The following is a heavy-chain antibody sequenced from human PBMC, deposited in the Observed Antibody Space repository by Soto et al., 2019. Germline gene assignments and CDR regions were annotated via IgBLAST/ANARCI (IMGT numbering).Heavy chain of an antibody. CDR3: AKDVEGGSLFRGAFDY. D-gene: IGHD1-26*01. V-gene: IGHV3-23*01. CDR2: ISASGGAT. Sequence: EVELLESGGGLVQPGGSLRLSCVASRFTFTSYAMSWVRQAPGKGLEWVAAISASGGATIHADSVKGRLTISRDNSKNTLYLQMNSLRAKDTAVYYCAKDVEGGSLFRGAFDYWGQGTQVTVSS. J-gene: IGHJ4*02. CDR1: RFTFTSYA.